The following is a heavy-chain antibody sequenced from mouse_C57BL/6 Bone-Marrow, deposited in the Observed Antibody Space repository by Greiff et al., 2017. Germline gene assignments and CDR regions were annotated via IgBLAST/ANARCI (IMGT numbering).Heavy chain of an antibody. CDR2: ISSGGSYT. J-gene: IGHJ1*03. D-gene: IGHD2-4*01. Sequence: EVKLMESGGDLVKPGGSLKLSCAASGFTFSSYGMSWVRQTPDKRLEWVATISSGGSYTYYPDSVKGRFTISRDNAKNTLYLQMSSLKSEDTAMYYCARPYYDPYWYFDVWGTGTTVTVSS. CDR3: ARPYYDPYWYFDV. CDR1: GFTFSSYG. V-gene: IGHV5-6*01.